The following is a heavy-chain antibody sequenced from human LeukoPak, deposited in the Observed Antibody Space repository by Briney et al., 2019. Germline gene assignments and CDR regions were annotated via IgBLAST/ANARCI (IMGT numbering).Heavy chain of an antibody. CDR2: IYYSGST. D-gene: IGHD6-13*01. Sequence: PSETLFLTCTVSGGSISSYYWSWIRQPPGKVLEWIGYIYYSGSTNYNPSLKSRVIISVDTSKNQFSLKLSSVTAADTAVYYCARSGYSSSWYQYWGQGTLVTVSS. CDR3: ARSGYSSSWYQY. J-gene: IGHJ4*02. CDR1: GGSISSYY. V-gene: IGHV4-59*01.